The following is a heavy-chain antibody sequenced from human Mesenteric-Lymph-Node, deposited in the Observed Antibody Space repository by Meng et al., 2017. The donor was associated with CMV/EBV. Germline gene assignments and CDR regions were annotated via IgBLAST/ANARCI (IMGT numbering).Heavy chain of an antibody. CDR3: AKDRAGYSYGFFDY. CDR1: GFTFSSYA. D-gene: IGHD5-18*01. V-gene: IGHV3-23*03. CDR2: IYSGGSGT. J-gene: IGHJ4*02. Sequence: GESLKISCAASGFTFSSYAMSWVRQAPGKGLEWVSVIYSGGSGTYSADSVKGRFTISRDNSKNTLYLQMNSLRAEDTAVYYCAKDRAGYSYGFFDYWGQGTLVTVSS.